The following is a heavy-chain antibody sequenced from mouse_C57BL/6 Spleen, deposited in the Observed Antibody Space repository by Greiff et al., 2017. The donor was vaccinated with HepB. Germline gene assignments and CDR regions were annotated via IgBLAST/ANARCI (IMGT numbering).Heavy chain of an antibody. D-gene: IGHD3-3*01. CDR3: ARARDYYLDY. Sequence: EVQLQQSGPELVKPGASVKISCKASGYTFTDYYMNWVKQSHGKSLEWIGDINPNNGGTSYNQKFKGKATLTVDKSSSTAYMELRSLTSEDSAVYYCARARDYYLDYWGQGTTLTVSS. CDR1: GYTFTDYY. CDR2: INPNNGGT. J-gene: IGHJ2*01. V-gene: IGHV1-26*01.